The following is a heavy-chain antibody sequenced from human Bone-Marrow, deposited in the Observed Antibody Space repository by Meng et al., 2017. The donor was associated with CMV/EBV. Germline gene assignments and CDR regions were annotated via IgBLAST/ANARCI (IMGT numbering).Heavy chain of an antibody. D-gene: IGHD3-16*01. CDR3: ARDEGGELDY. CDR1: GFMVSSNY. V-gene: IGHV3-66*02. J-gene: IGHJ4*02. Sequence: LSCAAVGFMVSSNYMSWVRQAPGKGLEWVSVIYSGGRAYYADSVEGRFTISRDNSKNTVYLQMNSLRPEDTAVYYCARDEGGELDYWGQGTLVTVSS. CDR2: IYSGGRA.